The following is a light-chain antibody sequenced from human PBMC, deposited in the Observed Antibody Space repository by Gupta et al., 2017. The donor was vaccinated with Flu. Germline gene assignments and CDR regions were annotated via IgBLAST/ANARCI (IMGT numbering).Light chain of an antibody. Sequence: VLIQSSATLSLSPGESATLSCRASQTVRYYLDWYQQKPDQAPWVLISDTSCIATGFPARFSGNGSRTDFILTISRLVPEDFAVYYCRLSSAFGEGTKVEIK. CDR1: QTVRYY. V-gene: IGKV3-11*01. CDR3: RLSSA. J-gene: IGKJ4*01. CDR2: DTS.